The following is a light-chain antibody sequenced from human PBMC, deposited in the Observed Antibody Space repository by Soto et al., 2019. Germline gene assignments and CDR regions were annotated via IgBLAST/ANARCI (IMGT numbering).Light chain of an antibody. CDR1: SSDVGGYDY. V-gene: IGLV2-11*01. Sequence: QSALTQPRSVSGSPGQSVTISCTWTSSDVGGYDYVSWYQHHPGKVPKLIIYDVSKRPSGVPDRFSGSKSGNTASLTISGLQAEDEADYSCCSYAGSSIPVVFGGGTKLTVL. CDR2: DVS. CDR3: CSYAGSSIPVV. J-gene: IGLJ2*01.